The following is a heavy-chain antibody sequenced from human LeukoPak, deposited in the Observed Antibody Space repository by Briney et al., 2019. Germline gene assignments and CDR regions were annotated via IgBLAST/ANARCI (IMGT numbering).Heavy chain of an antibody. CDR1: GFTFSTYW. D-gene: IGHD3-10*01. CDR2: ISSDGSNT. CDR3: VLLSLTPG. Sequence: VGSLRLSCAASGFTFSTYWMHWVRQAPGKGLVWVSRISSDGSNTNYADSVKGRFTNSRDNAKNTLYLQMNSLRPEDTAVYYCVLLSLTPGWGQGTLVTVSS. V-gene: IGHV3-74*01. J-gene: IGHJ4*02.